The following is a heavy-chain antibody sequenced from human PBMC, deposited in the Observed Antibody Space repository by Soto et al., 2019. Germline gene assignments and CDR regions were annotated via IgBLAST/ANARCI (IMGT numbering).Heavy chain of an antibody. D-gene: IGHD3-3*02. Sequence: QVQLVQSGAEVKKPGSSVKVSCKDSGGTFSTYSMFWVRQAPGQGVEWMGRIIPMLGIRNYAQRFQDRVAITAEKSTATAHMELSSLRSAVTARYYCTIGIGSGEVSDILCQGTRVTVSS. V-gene: IGHV1-69*02. CDR3: TIGIGSGEVSDI. CDR2: IIPMLGIR. J-gene: IGHJ3*02. CDR1: GGTFSTYS.